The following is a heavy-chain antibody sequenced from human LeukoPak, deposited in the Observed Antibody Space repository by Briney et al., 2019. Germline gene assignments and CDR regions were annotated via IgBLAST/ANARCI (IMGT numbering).Heavy chain of an antibody. CDR2: IKQDGSEK. CDR1: GFTISSYW. J-gene: IGHJ6*02. D-gene: IGHD3-3*01. Sequence: GGSLRLSCAASGFTISSYWMSWVRQAPGKGLEWVANIKQDGSEKYYVDSVKGRFTISRDNAKNSLYLQMNSLRAEDTAVYYCARDLKYDFWSGYGYGMDVWGQGTTVTVSS. CDR3: ARDLKYDFWSGYGYGMDV. V-gene: IGHV3-7*03.